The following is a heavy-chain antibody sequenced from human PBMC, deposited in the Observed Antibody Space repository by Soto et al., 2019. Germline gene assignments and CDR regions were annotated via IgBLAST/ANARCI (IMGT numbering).Heavy chain of an antibody. CDR2: IYYSGST. CDR1: RGSISSGTNY. Sequence: SETLSLTCTVSRGSISSGTNYWAWIRQPPGKGLEWIANIYYSGSTFYNPSLKSRVTISLDTSKNQFSLRSEDTAVYYCARIYCGGDCYLLDYWGQGTLVTVSS. D-gene: IGHD2-21*02. J-gene: IGHJ4*02. V-gene: IGHV4-39*01. CDR3: ARIYCGGDCYLLDY.